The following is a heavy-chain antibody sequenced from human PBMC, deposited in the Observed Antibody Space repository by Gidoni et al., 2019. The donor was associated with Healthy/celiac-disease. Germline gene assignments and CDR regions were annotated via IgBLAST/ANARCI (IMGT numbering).Heavy chain of an antibody. V-gene: IGHV3-30-3*01. CDR2: ISNDGSNN. CDR1: GFTFSSSA. J-gene: IGHJ6*02. CDR3: ARGRWQLAGGAYYYYGMDV. D-gene: IGHD2-15*01. Sequence: QVQLVESGGGVVQPGRSLRLSCAASGFTFSSSAMHWVRQAPGKGLEWVAVISNDGSNNYYADSVKGRFTISRDNSKNTLYLQMNSLRAEDTAVYYWARGRWQLAGGAYYYYGMDVWGQGTTVTVSS.